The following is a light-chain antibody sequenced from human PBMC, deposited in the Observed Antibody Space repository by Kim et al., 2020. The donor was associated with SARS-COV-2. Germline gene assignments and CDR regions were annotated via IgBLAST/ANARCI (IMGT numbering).Light chain of an antibody. CDR1: QGVSSY. J-gene: IGKJ5*01. CDR3: QQRSNWPPNT. CDR2: DAS. V-gene: IGKV3-11*01. Sequence: SPGERATHSCRASQGVSSYLAWYQQKPGQAPRLLIYDASNRATGIPARFSGSGSGTDFTLTISSLEPEDFAVYYCQQRSNWPPNTFGQGTRLEIK.